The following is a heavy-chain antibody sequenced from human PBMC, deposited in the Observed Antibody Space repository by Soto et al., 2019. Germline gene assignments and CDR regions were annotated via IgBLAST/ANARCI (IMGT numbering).Heavy chain of an antibody. D-gene: IGHD3-10*01. CDR1: GFTFSSYA. V-gene: IGHV3-30-3*01. CDR2: ISYDGSNK. Sequence: GGSLRLSCAASGFTFSSYAMHWVRQAPGKGLEWVAVISYDGSNKYYADSVKGRFTISRDNSKNTLYLQMNSLRAEDTAVYYCAREPELWLFGYWGQGTLVTVSS. J-gene: IGHJ4*02. CDR3: AREPELWLFGY.